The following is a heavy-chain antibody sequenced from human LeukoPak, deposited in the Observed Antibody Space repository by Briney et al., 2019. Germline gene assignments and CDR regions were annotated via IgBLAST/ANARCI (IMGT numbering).Heavy chain of an antibody. D-gene: IGHD1-20*01. CDR3: AKDRITGTPYYFDY. Sequence: PGGSLRLSCAASGFTFSSYAMSWVRQAPGKGLEWVLGISASGGSSYYADSVKGRFTISRDNSKNPLYLQMDSLRAEDTAVYYCAKDRITGTPYYFDYWGQGTLVTVSS. J-gene: IGHJ4*02. CDR2: ISASGGSS. CDR1: GFTFSSYA. V-gene: IGHV3-23*01.